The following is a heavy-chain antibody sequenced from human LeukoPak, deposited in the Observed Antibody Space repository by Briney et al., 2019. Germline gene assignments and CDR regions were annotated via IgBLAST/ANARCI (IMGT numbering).Heavy chain of an antibody. CDR1: GFIFSSYS. D-gene: IGHD3-9*01. J-gene: IGHJ4*02. CDR2: ISSSSSYI. CDR3: ARPFGYFDWLLDY. Sequence: GGSLRLSCAASGFIFSSYSMNWVRQAPGKGLEWVSSISSSSSYIHYADSVKGRFTISRDNAKNSLYLQMNSLRAEDTAVYCCARPFGYFDWLLDYWGQGTLVTVSS. V-gene: IGHV3-21*01.